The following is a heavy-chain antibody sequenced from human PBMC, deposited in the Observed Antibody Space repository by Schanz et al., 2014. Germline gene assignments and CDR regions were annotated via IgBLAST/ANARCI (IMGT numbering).Heavy chain of an antibody. D-gene: IGHD2-2*01. CDR3: AKDSTHIDIVLVPTAIDY. J-gene: IGHJ4*02. V-gene: IGHV3-21*01. CDR2: ISSSSSYI. Sequence: EGQLLESGGGLIQPGGSLRLSCAASGFTFSSYAMSWVRQAPGKGLEWVSSISSSSSYIYYADSVKGRFTISRDNAKNSLYLHMNTLRSEDTAVYYCAKDSTHIDIVLVPTAIDYWGQGTLVTVSS. CDR1: GFTFSSYA.